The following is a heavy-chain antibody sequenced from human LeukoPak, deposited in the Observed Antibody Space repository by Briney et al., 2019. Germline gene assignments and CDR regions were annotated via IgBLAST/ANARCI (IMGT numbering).Heavy chain of an antibody. CDR2: IYYTGST. J-gene: IGHJ6*02. V-gene: IGHV4-59*01. CDR1: GDSISSYY. D-gene: IGHD2-8*02. CDR3: VRSGPYWNYYGMDV. Sequence: PSETLSLTCTVSGDSISSYYWSWTRQPPGKRLEWIGYIYYTGSTNYNSSLKSRVSISVDTSKNHFSLNLSSVTAADTAVYYCVRSGPYWNYYGMDVWGQGTTVTVSS.